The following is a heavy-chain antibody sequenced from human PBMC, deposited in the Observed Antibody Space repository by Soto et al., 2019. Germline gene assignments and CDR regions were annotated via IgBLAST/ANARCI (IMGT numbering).Heavy chain of an antibody. CDR1: GYTFTSYG. Sequence: QVQLLQSGAEVKKPGASVKVSCKASGYTFTSYGISWVRQAPGQGLEWMGWISAYNGNTNYAQKLKGRVTMTTDTSTSTAYMELRNLRYDDTAVYYCAKVARLSIVGATAYYYGMDVWGQGTTVTVSS. D-gene: IGHD1-26*01. CDR2: ISAYNGNT. V-gene: IGHV1-18*01. CDR3: AKVARLSIVGATAYYYGMDV. J-gene: IGHJ6*02.